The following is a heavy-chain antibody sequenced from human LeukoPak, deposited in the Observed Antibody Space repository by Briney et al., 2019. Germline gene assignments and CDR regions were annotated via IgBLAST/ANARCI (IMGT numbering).Heavy chain of an antibody. CDR1: GVSIRGDTYY. J-gene: IGHJ6*03. V-gene: IGHV4-39*01. CDR2: YHIGNT. D-gene: IGHD6-19*01. Sequence: TTSETLSLTCTVSGVSIRGDTYYWGWIRQPPGKGLEWIGNYHIGNTYYNPSLKSRVTISEDTSKNQFSLRVNSVTAADTAVYYCARLWDSTGLYFYFYMAVWGEGTTVTVSS. CDR3: ARLWDSTGLYFYFYMAV.